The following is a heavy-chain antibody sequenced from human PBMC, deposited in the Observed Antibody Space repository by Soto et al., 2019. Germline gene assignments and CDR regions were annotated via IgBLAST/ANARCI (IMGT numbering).Heavy chain of an antibody. CDR1: GGSISDNNYF. Sequence: QLQLQESGPGLVKPSETLSLTCTVSGGSISDNNYFWGWIRQPPGKGLEWIGSRFYSGSTYYNPSFKSRVTISVDTSKNHFSLRLNSVTAADTAVYYCARLCSTTSCSLDYWGQGTLVTVSS. CDR3: ARLCSTTSCSLDY. J-gene: IGHJ4*02. D-gene: IGHD2-2*01. V-gene: IGHV4-39*01. CDR2: RFYSGST.